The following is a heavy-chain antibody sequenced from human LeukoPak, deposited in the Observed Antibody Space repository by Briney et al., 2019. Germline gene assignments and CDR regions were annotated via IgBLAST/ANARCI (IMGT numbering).Heavy chain of an antibody. CDR2: IIPILGIA. D-gene: IGHD2-2*02. J-gene: IGHJ5*02. CDR3: ARGVGGYCSSTSCYIGSPWFDP. V-gene: IGHV1-69*04. CDR1: GGTFSSYA. Sequence: SVKVSCKASGGTFSSYAISWVRQAPGQGLEWMGRIIPILGIANYAQKFQGRVTITADESTSTAYMELSSLRSEDTAVYYCARGVGGYCSSTSCYIGSPWFDPWGQGTLVTVSS.